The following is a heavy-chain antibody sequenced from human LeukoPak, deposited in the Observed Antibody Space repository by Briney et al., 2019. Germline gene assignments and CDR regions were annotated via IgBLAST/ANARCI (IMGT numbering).Heavy chain of an antibody. J-gene: IGHJ6*02. CDR2: IYHSGST. V-gene: IGHV4-30-2*01. CDR3: ARDRKYSGSYYGMDV. CDR1: GGSISSGGYS. Sequence: PSETLSLTCAGSGGSISSGGYSWCWLRQPPGKGLEWSVYIYHSGSTYYNPSLKSRVTISVDRSKNQFSLKLSSVTAADTVVYYCARDRKYSGSYYGMDVWGQGTTVTVSS. D-gene: IGHD1-26*01.